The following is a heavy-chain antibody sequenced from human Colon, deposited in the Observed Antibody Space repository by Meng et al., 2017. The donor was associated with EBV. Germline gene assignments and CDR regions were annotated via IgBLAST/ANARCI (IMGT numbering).Heavy chain of an antibody. CDR1: GGSLSSRNW. Sequence: GPGLVKPSGTLSLTCAVSGGSLSSRNWWSWVRQPPGKGLEWIGEIYHSGSTNYNPSLKSRVTISVDESKNQFSLRLSSVTAADTAVYYCARVGAYCGGDCYHPRWGQGTLVTVSS. CDR2: IYHSGST. V-gene: IGHV4-4*02. J-gene: IGHJ4*02. CDR3: ARVGAYCGGDCYHPR. D-gene: IGHD2-21*02.